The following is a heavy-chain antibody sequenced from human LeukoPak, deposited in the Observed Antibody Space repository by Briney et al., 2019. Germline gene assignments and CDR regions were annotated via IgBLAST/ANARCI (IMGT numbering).Heavy chain of an antibody. CDR1: GYTFTGYY. Sequence: ASVKVSCKASGYTFTGYYMHWVRQAPGQGLEWMGWINPNSGGTNYAQKFQGRVTMTRDTSISTAYMELSRLRSDDTAVYYCGRESVEGDYFDYGGREPLVTVP. CDR2: INPNSGGT. CDR3: GRESVEGDYFDY. V-gene: IGHV1-2*02. D-gene: IGHD4-23*01. J-gene: IGHJ4*02.